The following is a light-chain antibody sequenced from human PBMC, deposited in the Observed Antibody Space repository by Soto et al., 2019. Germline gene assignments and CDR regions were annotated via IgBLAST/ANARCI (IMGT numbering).Light chain of an antibody. CDR2: AAS. J-gene: IGKJ1*01. CDR3: QKYNSAPWT. V-gene: IGKV1-27*01. CDR1: QGISNY. Sequence: DIQMTQSPSSLSASVGDRVTITCRASQGISNYLAWYQQKLGKVPKLLIYAASTLQSGVPSRFSGSGSGTDFTLTISSLQPEDVETYYCQKYNSAPWTFGQATKVDIK.